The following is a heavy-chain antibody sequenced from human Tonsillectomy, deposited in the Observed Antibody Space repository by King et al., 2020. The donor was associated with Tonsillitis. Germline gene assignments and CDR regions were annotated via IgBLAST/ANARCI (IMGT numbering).Heavy chain of an antibody. V-gene: IGHV3-30*18. Sequence: VQMVESGGGVVQPGRSLRLSCAASGFTFSTYGMHWVRQAPGKGLEWVALISYDGSNRYYAGSVKGRFTISRDNSKNNLYLQMNSLRAEDMAVYYCAKGQQAYGDYDYDYYYMDVWGKGTTVTVSS. CDR3: AKGQQAYGDYDYDYYYMDV. J-gene: IGHJ6*03. D-gene: IGHD4-17*01. CDR1: GFTFSTYG. CDR2: ISYDGSNR.